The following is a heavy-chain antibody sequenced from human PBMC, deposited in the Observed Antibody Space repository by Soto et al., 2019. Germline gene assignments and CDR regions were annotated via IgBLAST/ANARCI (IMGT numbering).Heavy chain of an antibody. V-gene: IGHV4-59*08. CDR2: IYYSGST. CDR3: ARRPDCSSTSCYGVWFDP. Sequence: SETLSLTCTVSGGSISSYYWSWIRQPPGKGLEWIGYIYYSGSTNYNPSLKSRVTISVDTSKNQFSLKLSSVTAADTAVYYCARRPDCSSTSCYGVWFDPWGQGTLVTVSS. J-gene: IGHJ5*02. CDR1: GGSISSYY. D-gene: IGHD2-2*01.